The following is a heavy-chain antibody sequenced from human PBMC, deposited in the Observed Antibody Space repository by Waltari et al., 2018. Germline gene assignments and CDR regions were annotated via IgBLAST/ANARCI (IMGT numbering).Heavy chain of an antibody. J-gene: IGHJ3*02. Sequence: QLQLQESGTGLVKPSETLSLTCTVSGGSISSSSYYWGWIRQPPGKGLEWIGSIYYSGSTYYNPSLKSRVTISVDTSKNQFSLKLSSVTAADTAVYYCARGDIVVVPANDAFDIWGQGTMVTVSS. CDR2: IYYSGST. CDR3: ARGDIVVVPANDAFDI. V-gene: IGHV4-39*07. D-gene: IGHD2-2*01. CDR1: GGSISSSSYY.